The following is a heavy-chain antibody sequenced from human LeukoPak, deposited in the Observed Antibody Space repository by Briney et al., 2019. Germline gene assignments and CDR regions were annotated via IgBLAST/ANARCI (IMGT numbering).Heavy chain of an antibody. CDR3: ARSRGYSYGYFDY. D-gene: IGHD5-18*01. V-gene: IGHV4-34*01. CDR1: GGSFSGYY. J-gene: IGHJ4*02. CDR2: INHSGGT. Sequence: SETLSLTCAVYGGSFSGYYWSWIRQPPGKGLEWIGEINHSGGTNYNPSLKSRVTISVDTSKNQFSLKLSSVTAADTAVYYCARSRGYSYGYFDYWGQGTLVTVSS.